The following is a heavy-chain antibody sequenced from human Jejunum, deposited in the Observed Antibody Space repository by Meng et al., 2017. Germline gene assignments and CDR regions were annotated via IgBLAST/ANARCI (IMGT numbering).Heavy chain of an antibody. Sequence: QVQLQPWGAGLLKPSETLSLTCAVYGGFFSGYYCGWIRQAPGKGLEWIGDIDHSGSTNYNPSLKNRVTISVDTSRNQISLNLNSVTAADTAVYYCARGGDPRAYYFDYWGQGNLVTVSS. J-gene: IGHJ4*02. CDR3: ARGGDPRAYYFDY. CDR2: IDHSGST. CDR1: GGFFSGYY. D-gene: IGHD3-10*01. V-gene: IGHV4-34*01.